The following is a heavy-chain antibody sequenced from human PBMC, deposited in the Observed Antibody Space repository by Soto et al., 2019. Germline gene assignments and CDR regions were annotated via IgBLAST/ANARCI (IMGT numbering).Heavy chain of an antibody. D-gene: IGHD1-26*01. CDR2: VNHSGEA. CDR1: GGSFINYY. J-gene: IGHJ4*02. Sequence: PSETLSLTCGVYGGSFINYYWIFFRHPPWKCLEWIVEVNHSGEATYNPSLQSRITISLDTSKNQFSLKLTSVTAADTAVYFCAREVGATARAFDYWGQGALVTVSS. V-gene: IGHV4-34*01. CDR3: AREVGATARAFDY.